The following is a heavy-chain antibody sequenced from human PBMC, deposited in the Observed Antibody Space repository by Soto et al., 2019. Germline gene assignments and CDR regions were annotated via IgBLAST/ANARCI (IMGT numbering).Heavy chain of an antibody. CDR2: ISSNGGST. CDR1: GFTFGSYA. J-gene: IGHJ3*02. V-gene: IGHV3-64*01. CDR3: ARLIVGATDDAFDI. D-gene: IGHD1-26*01. Sequence: EVQLVESGGGLVQPGGSLRLSCAASGFTFGSYAMHWVRQAPGKGLEYVSAISSNGGSTYYANSVKGRFTISRDNSKNTLYLQMGSLRAEDMAVYYCARLIVGATDDAFDIWGQGTMVTVSS.